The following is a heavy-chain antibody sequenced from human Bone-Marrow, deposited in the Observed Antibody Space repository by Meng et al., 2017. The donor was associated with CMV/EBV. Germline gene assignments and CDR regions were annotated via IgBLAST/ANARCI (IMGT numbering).Heavy chain of an antibody. D-gene: IGHD1-26*01. J-gene: IGHJ4*02. V-gene: IGHV1-2*02. CDR1: GYTFTGYY. CDR2: INPNSGGT. Sequence: KVSCTASGYTFTGYYMHWVRQAPGRRLEWMGWINPNSGGTNYAQKFQGRVTMTRDTSISTAYMELSRLRSDDTAVYYCARGKWYFDYWGQGTLVTVSS. CDR3: ARGKWYFDY.